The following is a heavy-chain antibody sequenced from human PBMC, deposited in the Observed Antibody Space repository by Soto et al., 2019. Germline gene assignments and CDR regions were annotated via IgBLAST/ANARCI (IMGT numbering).Heavy chain of an antibody. J-gene: IGHJ4*02. CDR2: IYHSGST. V-gene: IGHV4-4*02. CDR3: ATVAVAAAGIFDY. D-gene: IGHD6-13*01. Sequence: PSETLSLTCAVSGGSISSSNWWSWVRQPPGKGLEWIGEIYHSGSTNYNPSLKSRVTISVDKSKNQFSLKLSSVTAADTAVYYCATVAVAAAGIFDYWGQGTLVTVSS. CDR1: GGSISSSNW.